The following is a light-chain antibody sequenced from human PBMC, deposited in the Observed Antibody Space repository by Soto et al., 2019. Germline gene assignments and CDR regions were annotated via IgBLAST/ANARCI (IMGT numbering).Light chain of an antibody. CDR3: QMYKRVALT. CDR1: QGISRY. V-gene: IGKV1-27*01. Sequence: DIQRTQSPSSLSASVGDRVTITCRASQGISRYLAWYQQKPGKVPKLLIYAASTLQSGVPSRFSGSGSGTDFTLTISGLQPVDVLMSYWQMYKRVALTFSGGTKVEI. J-gene: IGKJ4*01. CDR2: AAS.